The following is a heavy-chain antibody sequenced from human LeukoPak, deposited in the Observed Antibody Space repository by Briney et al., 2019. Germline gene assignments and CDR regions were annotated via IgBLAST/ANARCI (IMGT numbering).Heavy chain of an antibody. CDR1: GFTFSSYS. Sequence: GGSLRLSCAASGFTFSSYSMTWVRQAPGKGLEWVSYISSTSSTVYYADSVKGRFTISRDNVKNSLYLQMNSLRAEDTAVYYCAELGITMIGGVWGKGTTVTISS. CDR3: AELGITMIGGV. D-gene: IGHD3-10*02. V-gene: IGHV3-48*01. CDR2: ISSTSSTV. J-gene: IGHJ6*04.